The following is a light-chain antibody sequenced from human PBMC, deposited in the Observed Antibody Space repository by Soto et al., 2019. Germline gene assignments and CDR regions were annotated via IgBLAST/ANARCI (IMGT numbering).Light chain of an antibody. Sequence: QSALTQPASVSGSPGQSITISCTGTSSDVESYNLVSWYQEYPGKAPKLIIYEVSQRPSGVSNRFSGSKSGSTASPTISGLQPDDEAYYYCADAQPYSHVVFGEGTKLTVL. V-gene: IGLV2-23*02. J-gene: IGLJ2*01. CDR2: EVS. CDR1: SSDVESYNL. CDR3: ADAQPYSHVV.